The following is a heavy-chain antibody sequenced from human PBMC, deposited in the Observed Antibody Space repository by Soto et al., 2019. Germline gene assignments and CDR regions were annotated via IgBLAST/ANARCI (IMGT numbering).Heavy chain of an antibody. Sequence: PSETLSLTCAVYGGSFSSYYWSWIRQPPGKGLEWIGNINYSGSTNYNPSLKSRVTISVDTSKNRFSLTLTSVTAADTAVYYCARDAGVGEIQIDYWGQGTLVTVSS. J-gene: IGHJ4*02. V-gene: IGHV4-34*01. D-gene: IGHD3-10*01. CDR2: INYSGST. CDR3: ARDAGVGEIQIDY. CDR1: GGSFSSYY.